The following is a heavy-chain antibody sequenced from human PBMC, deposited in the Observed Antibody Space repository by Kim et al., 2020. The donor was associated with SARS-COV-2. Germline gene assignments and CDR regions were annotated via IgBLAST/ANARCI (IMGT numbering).Heavy chain of an antibody. CDR3: ARSASWYGGVVD. D-gene: IGHD6-13*01. CDR2: A. V-gene: IGHV1-46*01. Sequence: ASYAQKIQGRRTTTRDTSTSTAYMELSSLRSEDTAVYFCARSASWYGGVVDWGQGTLVTVSS. J-gene: IGHJ4*02.